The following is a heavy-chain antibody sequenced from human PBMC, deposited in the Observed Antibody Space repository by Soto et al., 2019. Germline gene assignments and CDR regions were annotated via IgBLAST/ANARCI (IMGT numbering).Heavy chain of an antibody. D-gene: IGHD6-25*01. CDR1: GGSISSSDW. J-gene: IGHJ4*02. Sequence: QVQLQESGPGLVKPSGTLSLTCTVSGGSISSSDWWSWVRQPPGKGLEWIGEIYHSGSTNYNPSXKXRXXISVDKSQNQFALKLTSVTAADTAVYYCARDKAADWGQGTLVTVSS. CDR2: IYHSGST. CDR3: ARDKAAD. V-gene: IGHV4-4*02.